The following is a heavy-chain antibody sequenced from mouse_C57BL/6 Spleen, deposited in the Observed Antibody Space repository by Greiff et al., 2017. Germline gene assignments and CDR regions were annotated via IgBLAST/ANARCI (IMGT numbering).Heavy chain of an antibody. CDR3: AREDFDV. V-gene: IGHV5-16*01. Sequence: EVNLVESEGGLVQPGSSMKLSCTASGFTFSDYYMAWVRQVPEKGLEWVANINYDGSSTYYLDSLKSRFIISRDNAKNILYLQMSSLKSEDTATYYCAREDFDVWGTGTTVTVSS. CDR2: INYDGSST. CDR1: GFTFSDYY. J-gene: IGHJ1*03.